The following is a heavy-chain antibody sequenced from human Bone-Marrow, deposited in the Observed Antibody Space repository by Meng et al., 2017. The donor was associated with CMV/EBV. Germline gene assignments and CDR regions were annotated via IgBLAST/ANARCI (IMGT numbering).Heavy chain of an antibody. J-gene: IGHJ5*02. D-gene: IGHD3-3*01. V-gene: IGHV4-39*01. CDR1: GGSISSSSYY. CDR3: ARQYYDFWGGYYWGGWFDP. CDR2: IYYSGST. Sequence: SETLSLTCTVSGGSISSSSYYWGWIRQPPGKGLEWIGSIYYSGSTYYNPSLKSRVTISVDTSKNQFSLKLSSVTAADTAVYYCARQYYDFWGGYYWGGWFDPWGQGTLVTVSS.